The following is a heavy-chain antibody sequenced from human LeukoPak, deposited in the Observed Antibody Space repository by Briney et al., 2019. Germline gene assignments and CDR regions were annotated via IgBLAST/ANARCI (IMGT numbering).Heavy chain of an antibody. V-gene: IGHV4-39*07. Sequence: PSETLSLTCTVSGASISSTTYYWGWIRQPPRKGLEWIASIYYSGSTYYNPSLKSRVTISVDTSKNQFSLKLSSVTAADTAMYYCARATGGVIVDYWGQGTLVTVSS. CDR2: IYYSGST. CDR1: GASISSTTYY. J-gene: IGHJ4*02. CDR3: ARATGGVIVDY. D-gene: IGHD3-10*01.